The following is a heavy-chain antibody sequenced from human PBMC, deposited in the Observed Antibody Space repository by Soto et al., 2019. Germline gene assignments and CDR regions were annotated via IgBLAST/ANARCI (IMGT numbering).Heavy chain of an antibody. D-gene: IGHD6-13*01. CDR1: GFTFSNAW. J-gene: IGHJ6*03. CDR2: IKSKTDGGTT. CDR3: TTDSGVEQLVLLPISEYYMDV. Sequence: GGSLRLSCAASGFTFSNAWMSWVRQAPGKGLEWVGRIKSKTDGGTTDYAAPVKGRLSISRDDSKNTMYLQMNSLKTEDAAVYYCTTDSGVEQLVLLPISEYYMDVWGKGTTVTVSS. V-gene: IGHV3-15*01.